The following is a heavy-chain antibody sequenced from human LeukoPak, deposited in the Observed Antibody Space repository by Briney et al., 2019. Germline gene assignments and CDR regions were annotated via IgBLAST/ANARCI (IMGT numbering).Heavy chain of an antibody. J-gene: IGHJ4*02. V-gene: IGHV4-39*07. Sequence: SETLSLTCTVSGVSINSYYWGWIRQPPGKGLEWIGSIYYSGSTYYNPSLKSRVTISVDTSKNQFSLKLSSVTAADTAVYYCASPAVADYFDYWGQGTLVTVSS. CDR2: IYYSGST. CDR3: ASPAVADYFDY. D-gene: IGHD6-19*01. CDR1: GVSINSYY.